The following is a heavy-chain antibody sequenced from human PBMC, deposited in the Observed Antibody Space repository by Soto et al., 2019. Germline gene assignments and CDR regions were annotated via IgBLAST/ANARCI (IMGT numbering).Heavy chain of an antibody. Sequence: LSLSCAASGFTFSSYEMNWVRQAPGKGLEWVSYISSSDSTIYYADSVKGRFTISRDNAKNSLYLQMNSLRAEDTAVYYCASPSPFDYWGQGTLVTISS. CDR3: ASPSPFDY. CDR1: GFTFSSYE. CDR2: ISSSDSTI. J-gene: IGHJ4*02. V-gene: IGHV3-48*03.